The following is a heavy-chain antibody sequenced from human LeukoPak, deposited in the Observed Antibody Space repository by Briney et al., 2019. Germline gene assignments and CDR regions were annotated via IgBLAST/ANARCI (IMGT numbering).Heavy chain of an antibody. Sequence: PSETLSLTCTVSGGSISSYYWSWIRQPPGKGLEWIGYIYYSGSTNYNPSLKSRVTISVDTSKNQFSLKLSSVTAADTAVYYCASSGSSWYIDFDYWGQGTLVTVSS. V-gene: IGHV4-59*08. CDR1: GGSISSYY. CDR2: IYYSGST. J-gene: IGHJ4*02. D-gene: IGHD6-13*01. CDR3: ASSGSSWYIDFDY.